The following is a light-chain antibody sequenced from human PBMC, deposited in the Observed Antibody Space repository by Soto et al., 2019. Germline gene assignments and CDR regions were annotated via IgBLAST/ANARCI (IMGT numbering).Light chain of an antibody. V-gene: IGLV1-44*01. CDR2: SNN. CDR3: AAWDDTLNGWV. Sequence: QSVLTQPPSASGTPGQRVTISCSGSSSNNGSKTVNWYQQLPGTAPKVLIYSNNQRPSGVPDRFSGSKSGTSGSLAISGLQSEDEADYYCAAWDDTLNGWVFGGGTQLTVL. CDR1: SSNNGSKT. J-gene: IGLJ3*02.